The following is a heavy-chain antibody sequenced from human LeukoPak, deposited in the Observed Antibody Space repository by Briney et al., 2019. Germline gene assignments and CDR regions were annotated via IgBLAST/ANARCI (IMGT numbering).Heavy chain of an antibody. CDR2: ISWNSGSI. Sequence: LPGRSLRLSCAAPGFTFDDYAMHWVRQAPGKGLEWVSGISWNSGSIGYADSVKGRFTISRDNAKNSLYLQMNSLRDEDTAVYYRARVLPPFAYYYDCSGYSGAFYIWGQRTMVTVSS. CDR3: ARVLPPFAYYYDCSGYSGAFYI. D-gene: IGHD3-22*01. J-gene: IGHJ3*02. V-gene: IGHV3-9*01. CDR1: GFTFDDYA.